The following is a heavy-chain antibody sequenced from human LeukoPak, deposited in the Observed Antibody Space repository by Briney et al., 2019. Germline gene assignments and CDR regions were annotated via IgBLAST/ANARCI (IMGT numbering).Heavy chain of an antibody. CDR3: ARGGGGTWNFDY. D-gene: IGHD2-15*01. CDR2: TCYRSKWYN. CDR1: GDSVSTNSAA. Sequence: SQTLSLTCAISGDSVSTNSAAWNWIRQSPSRGFERLGRTCYRSKWYNDYALSVKSRIIINPDTSKNQFSLQLNSVTPEDTAVYYCARGGGGTWNFDYWGQGTLVTVSS. J-gene: IGHJ4*02. V-gene: IGHV6-1*01.